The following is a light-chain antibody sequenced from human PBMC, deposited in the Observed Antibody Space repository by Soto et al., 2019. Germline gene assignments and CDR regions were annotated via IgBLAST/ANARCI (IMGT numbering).Light chain of an antibody. CDR3: QHYDNSPPSVT. V-gene: IGKV3-20*01. J-gene: IGKJ3*01. Sequence: EIVLTQSPDTLSLSPGERATLSCRASQSVSSDYLVWYQQKPGQAPRLLIYGASRRPTGIPDRFSGSGSGTDFILTIGRLEPEDFAVYYCQHYDNSPPSVTFGPGTKVDIK. CDR1: QSVSSDY. CDR2: GAS.